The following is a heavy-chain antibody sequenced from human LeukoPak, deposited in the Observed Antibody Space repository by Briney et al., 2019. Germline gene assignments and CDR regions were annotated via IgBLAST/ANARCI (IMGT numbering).Heavy chain of an antibody. CDR2: IKQDETEK. CDR3: AKEFEEWELLLVYGY. J-gene: IGHJ4*02. D-gene: IGHD1-26*01. Sequence: QPGESLRLSCTASGFTFSNFWMGWVRQAPGKGLEWVANIKQDETEKFYLGSVKGRFTISRDNAKNSLYLQMNSLRAEDTAVYYCAKEFEEWELLLVYGYWGQGTLVTVSS. V-gene: IGHV3-7*03. CDR1: GFTFSNFW.